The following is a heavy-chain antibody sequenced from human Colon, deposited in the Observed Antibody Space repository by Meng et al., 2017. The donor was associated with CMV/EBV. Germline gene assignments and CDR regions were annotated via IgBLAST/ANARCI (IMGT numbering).Heavy chain of an antibody. CDR1: GYTFTGYY. V-gene: IGHV1-2*02. CDR2: INPNNGGT. J-gene: IGHJ6*02. Sequence: ASVKVSCKTSGYTFTGYYLHWVRLAPGQGLEWMGWINPNNGGTNYAPKFQGRVTMTSDTSSSTAYMELRRLRPDDTAVYYCARENPPIHNYDFWSGDIPQTKYGMDVWGQGTTVTVSS. CDR3: ARENPPIHNYDFWSGDIPQTKYGMDV. D-gene: IGHD3-3*01.